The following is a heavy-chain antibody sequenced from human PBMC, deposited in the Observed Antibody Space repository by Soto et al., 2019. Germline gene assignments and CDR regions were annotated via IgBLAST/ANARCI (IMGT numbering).Heavy chain of an antibody. V-gene: IGHV3-30*18. CDR3: AKEVAVVAAIGSLDY. J-gene: IGHJ4*02. D-gene: IGHD2-15*01. Sequence: GGALRLSCAASVFTFSSYGMHWVRQAPGKGLEWVAVISYDGSNKYYADSVKGRFTISRDNSKNTLYLQMNSLRAEDTAVYYCAKEVAVVAAIGSLDYWGQGTMVTVSS. CDR2: ISYDGSNK. CDR1: VFTFSSYG.